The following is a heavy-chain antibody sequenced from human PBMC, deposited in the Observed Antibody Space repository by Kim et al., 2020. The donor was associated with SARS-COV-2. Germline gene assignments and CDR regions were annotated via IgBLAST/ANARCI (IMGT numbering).Heavy chain of an antibody. D-gene: IGHD3-9*01. CDR3: AKSPDLRYFDWSLDY. J-gene: IGHJ4*02. V-gene: IGHV3-30*02. Sequence: DSVKGRFTISRDNSKNTLYLQMNSLRAEDTAVYYCAKSPDLRYFDWSLDYWGQGTLVTVSS.